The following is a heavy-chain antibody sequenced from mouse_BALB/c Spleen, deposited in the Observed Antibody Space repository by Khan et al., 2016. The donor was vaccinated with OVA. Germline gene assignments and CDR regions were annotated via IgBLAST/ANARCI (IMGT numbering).Heavy chain of an antibody. CDR3: ARGNYYGYYFDY. Sequence: EVQLQESGPGLVKPSQSLSLTCNVTGYSITSGYAWNWIRQFPGNKLEWMGYISYSGGTSYNPSLKSRISLTRDTSKNQFFLQLNSVTTEDTATYYCARGNYYGYYFDYWGQGTTLTVSS. V-gene: IGHV3-2*02. D-gene: IGHD1-1*01. CDR1: GYSITSGYA. CDR2: ISYSGGT. J-gene: IGHJ2*01.